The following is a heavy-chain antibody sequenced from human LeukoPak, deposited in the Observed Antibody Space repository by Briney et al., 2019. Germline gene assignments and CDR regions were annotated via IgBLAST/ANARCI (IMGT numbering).Heavy chain of an antibody. CDR2: IYTSGRT. D-gene: IGHD2-2*01. J-gene: IGHJ6*03. CDR1: GGSISSNY. V-gene: IGHV4-4*07. CDR3: ARDRTRVQVDTSRYYYYYMDV. Sequence: PSETLSPTCTVSGGSISSNYRGWIRQPAGKGLEWIWRIYTSGRTTYNPSPKSGVTMSVDTSRNQFSLKLSSVTAADTAVYYCARDRTRVQVDTSRYYYYYMDVWGKGTTVTISS.